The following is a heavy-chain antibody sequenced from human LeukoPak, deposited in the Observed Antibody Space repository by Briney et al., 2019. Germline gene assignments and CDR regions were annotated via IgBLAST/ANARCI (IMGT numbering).Heavy chain of an antibody. D-gene: IGHD6-6*01. J-gene: IGHJ6*02. Sequence: GGSLRLSCAASGFTFSSYGMHWVRQAPGKGLEWVAVISYDGSNKYYADPVKGRFTISRDNAKNTLYLQMNSLRAEDTAVYYCARGQQLVLYYYYYYGMDVWGQGTTVTVSS. V-gene: IGHV3-30*03. CDR1: GFTFSSYG. CDR3: ARGQQLVLYYYYYYGMDV. CDR2: ISYDGSNK.